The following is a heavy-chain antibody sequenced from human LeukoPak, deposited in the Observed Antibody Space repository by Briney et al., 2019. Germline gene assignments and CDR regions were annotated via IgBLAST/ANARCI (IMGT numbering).Heavy chain of an antibody. CDR3: ARGNPVATTGTKGGWFDP. CDR2: IYDSGST. Sequence: SETLSLTCTVSGDSISSYYWSWIRQPPGKGLEWNGYIYDSGSTNYNPSLKSRVTISLDTSKNQFSLKLRSVTAADTALYYCARGNPVATTGTKGGWFDPWGQGTLVTVSS. CDR1: GDSISSYY. V-gene: IGHV4-59*01. D-gene: IGHD1-1*01. J-gene: IGHJ5*02.